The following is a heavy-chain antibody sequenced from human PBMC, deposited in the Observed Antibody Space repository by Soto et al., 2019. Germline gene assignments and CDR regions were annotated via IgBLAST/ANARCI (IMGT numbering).Heavy chain of an antibody. Sequence: ASVKVSCKASGYTFTSYDINWVRQATGQGLEWMGWMNPNSGNTGYAQKFQGRVTMTRNTSISTAYMELSSLRSEDTAVYYCARDRRSYEFPRLYYYYYMDVWGKGTTVTVSS. CDR3: ARDRRSYEFPRLYYYYYMDV. J-gene: IGHJ6*03. CDR2: MNPNSGNT. D-gene: IGHD1-26*01. V-gene: IGHV1-8*01. CDR1: GYTFTSYD.